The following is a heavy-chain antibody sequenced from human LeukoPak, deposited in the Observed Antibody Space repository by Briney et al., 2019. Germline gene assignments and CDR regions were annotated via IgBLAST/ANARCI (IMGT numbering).Heavy chain of an antibody. CDR3: ARANRLRFLEWGGSGGWFDP. CDR2: IYTSGST. Sequence: TSETLSLTCTVSGGSISSGSYYWSWIRQPAGKGLEWIGRIYTSGSTNYNPSLKSRVTISVDTSKNQFSLKLSSVTAADTAVYYCARANRLRFLEWGGSGGWFDPWGQGTLVTVSS. V-gene: IGHV4-61*02. CDR1: GGSISSGSYY. D-gene: IGHD3-3*01. J-gene: IGHJ5*02.